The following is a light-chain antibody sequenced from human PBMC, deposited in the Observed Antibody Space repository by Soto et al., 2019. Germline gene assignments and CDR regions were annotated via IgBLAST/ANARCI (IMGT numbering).Light chain of an antibody. J-gene: IGKJ1*01. V-gene: IGKV3-11*01. CDR1: QNVRTF. Sequence: EVVLTQSSATLSLSPGERATLSCRASQNVRTFLDWYQQEPGQAPRLLIYGASNRATGIPARFSGSGSGTDFTLTISSLEPEDFAVYYCQQHSHWPPWTFGQGTRVEIQ. CDR3: QQHSHWPPWT. CDR2: GAS.